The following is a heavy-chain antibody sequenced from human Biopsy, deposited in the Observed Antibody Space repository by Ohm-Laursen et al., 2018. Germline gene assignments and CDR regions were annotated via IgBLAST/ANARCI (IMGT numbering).Heavy chain of an antibody. CDR3: ARDPGWGALDY. J-gene: IGHJ4*02. CDR1: GFAFSRSW. Sequence: SLRLSCTASGFAFSRSWMSWLRQTPGKGLEWVANINSDGTQKFYVDSVQGRFTISRNNTGNSVSLQMNNLRVDDTAVYFCARDPGWGALDYWGRGTLVTVSS. V-gene: IGHV3-7*01. CDR2: INSDGTQK. D-gene: IGHD3-10*01.